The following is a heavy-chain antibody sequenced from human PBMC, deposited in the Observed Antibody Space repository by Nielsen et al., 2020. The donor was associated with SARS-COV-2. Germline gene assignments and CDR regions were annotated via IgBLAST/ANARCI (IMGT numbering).Heavy chain of an antibody. CDR3: ARSIAARPGPPDAFDI. D-gene: IGHD6-6*01. V-gene: IGHV4-59*12. Sequence: GSLRLSCTVSGGSISSYYWSWIRQPPGKGLEWIGYIYYSGSTNYNPSLKSRVTISVDTSKNQFSLKLSSVTAADTAVYYCARSIAARPGPPDAFDIWGQGTMVTVSS. CDR1: GGSISSYY. J-gene: IGHJ3*02. CDR2: IYYSGST.